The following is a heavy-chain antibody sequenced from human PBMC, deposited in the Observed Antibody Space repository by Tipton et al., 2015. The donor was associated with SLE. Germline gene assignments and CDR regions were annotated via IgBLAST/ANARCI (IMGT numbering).Heavy chain of an antibody. D-gene: IGHD2-8*01. CDR1: GFTFSIYD. CDR2: IWYDGSNK. J-gene: IGHJ4*02. V-gene: IGHV3-33*01. CDR3: ARSLLLVYPSDC. Sequence: SLRLSCAASGFTFSIYDMHWVRQAPGKGLEWVAVIWYDGSNKYYADSVKGRFTISRDNSKNTLSLQMNSLRTEDTAVYYCARSLLLVYPSDCWGQGTLVTVSS.